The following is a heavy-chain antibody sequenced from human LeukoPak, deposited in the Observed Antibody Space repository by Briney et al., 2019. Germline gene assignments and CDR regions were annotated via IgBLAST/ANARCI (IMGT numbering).Heavy chain of an antibody. Sequence: GGSLRLSCAGSGFTFGGYGMHWFRQTPGKGLEWVAVIAYDGSRAFYADSVKGRFTISRDNSKSTMSVQMDDLRAEDTAVYYCTRYNNDHFDYWGQGTLVTVSS. CDR1: GFTFGGYG. V-gene: IGHV3-33*01. D-gene: IGHD1-14*01. CDR2: IAYDGSRA. J-gene: IGHJ4*02. CDR3: TRYNNDHFDY.